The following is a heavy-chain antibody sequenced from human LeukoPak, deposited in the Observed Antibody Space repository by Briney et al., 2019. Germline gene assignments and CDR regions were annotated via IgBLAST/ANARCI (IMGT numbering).Heavy chain of an antibody. V-gene: IGHV4-4*02. D-gene: IGHD3-10*01. CDR3: ARALYYYGSGSLDHNWFDP. J-gene: IGHJ5*02. Sequence: SETLSLTCAVSGGSISSSNWWSWVRQPPGKGLEWIGEIYHSGSTKHNPSLKSRVTISVDKSKNQFSLKLSSVTAADTAVYYCARALYYYGSGSLDHNWFDPWGQGTLVTVSS. CDR2: IYHSGST. CDR1: GGSISSSNW.